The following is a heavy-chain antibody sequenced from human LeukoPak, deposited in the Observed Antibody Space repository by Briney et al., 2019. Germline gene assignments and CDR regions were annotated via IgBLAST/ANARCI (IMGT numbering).Heavy chain of an antibody. CDR1: GFTFSSFA. D-gene: IGHD5-18*01. CDR3: AKAFREFGTSSSYSSFDT. J-gene: IGHJ3*02. V-gene: IGHV3-23*05. Sequence: GGSLRLSCAASGFTFSSFALSWVRQAPGKGLEWVSGVSYTRIATYYADSVKGRFTISRGDSQNILYLQMNGLRAEDTAVYFCAKAFREFGTSSSYSSFDTWGQGTMVTVSS. CDR2: VSYTRIAT.